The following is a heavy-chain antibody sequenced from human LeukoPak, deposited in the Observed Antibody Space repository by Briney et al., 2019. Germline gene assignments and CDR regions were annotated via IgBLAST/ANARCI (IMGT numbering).Heavy chain of an antibody. Sequence: GASVKVSCKASGYTFTGYYMHWVRQAPGQGLEWMGWINPNSGGTNYAQKFQGRVTMTRDTSISTAYMELSRLRSDDTAVYYCARVSAREQQLPTRVRNYFDYWGQGTLVTVSS. CDR3: ARVSAREQQLPTRVRNYFDY. J-gene: IGHJ4*02. CDR1: GYTFTGYY. D-gene: IGHD6-13*01. CDR2: INPNSGGT. V-gene: IGHV1-2*02.